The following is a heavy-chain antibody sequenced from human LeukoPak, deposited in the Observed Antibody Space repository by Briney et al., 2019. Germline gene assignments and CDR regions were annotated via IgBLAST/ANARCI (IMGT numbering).Heavy chain of an antibody. V-gene: IGHV3-48*04. CDR1: GFAFSDYS. J-gene: IGHJ4*02. CDR3: ARCSSSSEPDNY. Sequence: PGGSLRLSCAASGFAFSDYSMNWVRQAPGKGPEWVSYISSSSGSTIFYADSVKGRFTISRDNAKNSLYLQMNSLRAEDTAVYYCARCSSSSEPDNYWGQGTLVTVSS. CDR2: ISSSSGSTI. D-gene: IGHD6-6*01.